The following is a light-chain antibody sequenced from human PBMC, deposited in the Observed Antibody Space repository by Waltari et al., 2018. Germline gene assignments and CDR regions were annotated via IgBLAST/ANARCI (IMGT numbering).Light chain of an antibody. V-gene: IGKV2-28*01. CDR3: MQALQTPLT. CDR2: LGS. J-gene: IGKJ4*01. Sequence: EIVLTQSPLSLHVTPGEPASISCRFSQSLLYSNGYNYLDWYLQKPGQSPQLLIYLGSNRASGVPDRFSGSGSGTDFTLKITRVEAEDVGVYYCMQALQTPLTFGGGTKVEIK. CDR1: QSLLYSNGYNY.